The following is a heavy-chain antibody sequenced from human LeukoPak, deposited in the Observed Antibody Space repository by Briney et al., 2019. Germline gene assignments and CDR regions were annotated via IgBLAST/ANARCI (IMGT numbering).Heavy chain of an antibody. CDR1: GFTFSNYY. CDR2: IGGSSGYT. Sequence: GGSLRLSCAASGFTFSNYYMSWVRQAPGKGLEWVSSIGGSSGYTYYADSVKGRFTISRDNAKNAVYLQMNSLRAEDTAVYYCARDRRNGDEGCDYWGQGTLVTVSS. D-gene: IGHD1-1*01. J-gene: IGHJ4*02. V-gene: IGHV3-21*01. CDR3: ARDRRNGDEGCDY.